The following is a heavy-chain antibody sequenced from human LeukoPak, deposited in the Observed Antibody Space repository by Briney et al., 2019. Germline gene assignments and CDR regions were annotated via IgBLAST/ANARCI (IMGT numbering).Heavy chain of an antibody. V-gene: IGHV1-3*01. Sequence: ASVKVSCKASGYTFTSYAMHWVRQAPGQRLEWMGWINAGNGNTKYSQKFQGRVTMTEDTSTDTAYMELSSLRSEDTAVYYCATDMGVIPYYGMDVWGQGTTVTVSS. D-gene: IGHD3-10*01. CDR1: GYTFTSYA. J-gene: IGHJ6*02. CDR3: ATDMGVIPYYGMDV. CDR2: INAGNGNT.